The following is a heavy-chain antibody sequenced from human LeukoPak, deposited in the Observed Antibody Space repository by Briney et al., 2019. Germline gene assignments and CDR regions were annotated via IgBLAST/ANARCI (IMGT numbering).Heavy chain of an antibody. V-gene: IGHV1-2*02. CDR1: GYTFTGYY. Sequence: VASVKVSCKASGYTFTGYYMHWVRQAPGQGLEWMGWINPNSGGTKSAQKFQGRVIMTRDTSISTAYMELRSLSSDDTAVYYCARVGYSSGWYGSFDYWGQGTLVTVSS. CDR3: ARVGYSSGWYGSFDY. J-gene: IGHJ4*02. CDR2: INPNSGGT. D-gene: IGHD6-19*01.